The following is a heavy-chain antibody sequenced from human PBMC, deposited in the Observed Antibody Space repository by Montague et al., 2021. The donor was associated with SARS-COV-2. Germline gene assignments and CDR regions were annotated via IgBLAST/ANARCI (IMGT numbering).Heavy chain of an antibody. CDR1: GGSISSYF. V-gene: IGHV4-59*01. CDR3: ARDSPAIGVPYFDL. Sequence: SETLSLTCTVSGGSISSYFWSWIRQSPGKRLGWIGNIYSTGNTNYNPSLKSRVTISVDTSKNQFSLKLSSVTAADTAVYYCARDSPAIGVPYFDLWGRGSLGTVSS. J-gene: IGHJ2*01. CDR2: IYSTGNT. D-gene: IGHD2/OR15-2a*01.